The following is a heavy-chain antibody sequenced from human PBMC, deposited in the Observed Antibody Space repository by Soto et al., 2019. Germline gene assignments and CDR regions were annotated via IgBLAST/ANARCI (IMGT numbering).Heavy chain of an antibody. CDR1: GFTFSRYS. CDR3: ARDPYLLTLWSGSGMDV. Sequence: EVQLVESGGGLVKPGGSLRLSCAASGFTFSRYSMNWVRQAPGKGLEWVSSISTSSSYIYYADSVKGRFTISRDNAKHSLYLQMNSLRAEDTAVYYCARDPYLLTLWSGSGMDVWGQGTTVTVSS. J-gene: IGHJ6*02. CDR2: ISTSSSYI. D-gene: IGHD3-3*01. V-gene: IGHV3-21*01.